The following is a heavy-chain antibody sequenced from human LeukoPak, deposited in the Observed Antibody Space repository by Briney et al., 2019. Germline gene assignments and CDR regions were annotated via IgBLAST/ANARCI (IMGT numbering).Heavy chain of an antibody. CDR1: GFTFSDYY. CDR2: ISSSGSTI. CDR3: ARDAEYYYGSGSYYAY. Sequence: GGSLRLSCAASGFTFSDYYMSWIRQAPGKGLEWVSYISSSGSTIYYADPVKGRFTISRDNAKNSLYLQMNSLRAEDTAVYYCARDAEYYYGSGSYYAYWGQGTLVTVSS. D-gene: IGHD3-10*01. V-gene: IGHV3-11*01. J-gene: IGHJ4*02.